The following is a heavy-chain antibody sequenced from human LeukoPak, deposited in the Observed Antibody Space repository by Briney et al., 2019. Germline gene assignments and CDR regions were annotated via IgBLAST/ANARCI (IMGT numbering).Heavy chain of an antibody. CDR1: GYTFTGYY. J-gene: IGHJ6*02. CDR3: ARARDIVVVPAALGYGMDV. Sequence: ASVKVPCKASGYTFTGYYMHWVRQAPGQGLEWMGWINPNSGGTNYAQKFQGWVTMTRDTSISTAYMELSRLRSDDTAVYYCARARDIVVVPAALGYGMDVWGQGTTVTVSS. CDR2: INPNSGGT. V-gene: IGHV1-2*04. D-gene: IGHD2-2*01.